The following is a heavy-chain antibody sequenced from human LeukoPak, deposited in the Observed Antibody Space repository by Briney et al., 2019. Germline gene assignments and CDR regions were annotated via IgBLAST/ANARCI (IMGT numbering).Heavy chain of an antibody. CDR1: AFTFSNTW. Sequence: GGTLRFSGSASAFTFSNTWMSRVRQAPGKGLKWVVRIKSKTDDGTTNYAAPVKGRFTISRDDSKNTLYLQMNSLKTEDTAVYYCTTALGPSGSYYYYYGMDVWGQGTTVTVSS. V-gene: IGHV3-15*01. CDR3: TTALGPSGSYYYYYGMDV. J-gene: IGHJ6*02. CDR2: IKSKTDDGTT. D-gene: IGHD1-26*01.